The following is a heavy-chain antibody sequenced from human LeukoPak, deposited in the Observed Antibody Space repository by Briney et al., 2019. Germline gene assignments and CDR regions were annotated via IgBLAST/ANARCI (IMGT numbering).Heavy chain of an antibody. CDR2: IRNKANSYST. J-gene: IGHJ4*02. CDR1: GFTFSDHF. Sequence: PGGSLRLSCSASGFTFSDHFMDWVRQAPGKGLEWVGRIRNKANSYSTEYAASVKGRFTISRDDSKNSVYLQMKSLKTEDTAVYYCAKVADDSSGYYLDYWGQGTLVTVSS. D-gene: IGHD3-22*01. CDR3: AKVADDSSGYYLDY. V-gene: IGHV3-72*01.